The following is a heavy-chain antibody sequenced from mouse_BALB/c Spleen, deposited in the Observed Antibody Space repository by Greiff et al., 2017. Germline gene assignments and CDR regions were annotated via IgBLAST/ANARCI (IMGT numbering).Heavy chain of an antibody. CDR1: GFSLTSYG. D-gene: IGHD1-1*01. J-gene: IGHJ2*01. V-gene: IGHV2-2*02. CDR3: ARNWYYGSSSLDY. Sequence: VQLQQSGPGLVQPSQSLSITCTVSGFSLTSYGVHWVRQSPGKGLEWLGVIWSGGSTDYNAAFISRLSISKDNSKSQVFFKMNSLQANDTAIYYCARNWYYGSSSLDYWGQGTTLTVSS. CDR2: IWSGGST.